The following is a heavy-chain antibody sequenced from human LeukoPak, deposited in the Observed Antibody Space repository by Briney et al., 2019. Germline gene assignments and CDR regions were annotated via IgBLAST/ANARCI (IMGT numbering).Heavy chain of an antibody. D-gene: IGHD5-18*01. CDR2: IYHSGST. J-gene: IGHJ6*04. CDR1: GGSISSSNW. Sequence: SETLSRTCAVSGGSISSSNWWSWVRQPPGKGLEWIGEIYHSGSTNYNPSLKSRVTISVDKSKNQFSLKLSSVTAADTAVYYCARENGYSYGYVLVYYAMDVWGKGTTVTVSS. V-gene: IGHV4-4*02. CDR3: ARENGYSYGYVLVYYAMDV.